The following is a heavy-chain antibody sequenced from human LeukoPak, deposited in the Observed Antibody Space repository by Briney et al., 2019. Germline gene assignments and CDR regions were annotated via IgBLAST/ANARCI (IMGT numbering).Heavy chain of an antibody. J-gene: IGHJ4*02. V-gene: IGHV3-11*01. CDR1: GFTFSDYY. Sequence: GVSLRLSCAASGFTFSDYYMSWIRQAPGKGLEGVSFISSSGLTIYYAHSVKGRFTISRDNAKNSLSLQMNSLRAEDTAVYYCARQYYYDSSAMGTSDYWGQGTLVTASS. CDR2: ISSSGLTI. D-gene: IGHD3-22*01. CDR3: ARQYYYDSSAMGTSDY.